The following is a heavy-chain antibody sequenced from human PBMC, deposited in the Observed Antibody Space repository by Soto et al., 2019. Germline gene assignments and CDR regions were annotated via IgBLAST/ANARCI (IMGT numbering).Heavy chain of an antibody. V-gene: IGHV4-30-2*01. CDR2: IYHSGST. J-gene: IGHJ3*02. Sequence: SETLSLTCAVSGGSISSGGYSWSWIRQPPGKGLEWIGYIYHSGSTYYNPSLKSRVTISVDRSKNQFSLKLSSVTAANTAVYYCARELGRAFDIWGQGTMVTVSS. CDR1: GGSISSGGYS. CDR3: ARELGRAFDI.